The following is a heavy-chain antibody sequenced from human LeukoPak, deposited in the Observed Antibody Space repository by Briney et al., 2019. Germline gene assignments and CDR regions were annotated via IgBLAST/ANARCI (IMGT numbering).Heavy chain of an antibody. J-gene: IGHJ4*02. CDR3: ARGLRYFD. D-gene: IGHD3-9*01. CDR1: GGSISSGSYY. CDR2: IYASGST. Sequence: PSETLSLTCTVSGGSISSGSYYWSWIRQPAGKGLEWIGRIYASGSTNYNPSLKSRVTISVDTPKNQFSLKLSSVTAAGTAVYYCARGLRYFDWGQGTLVTVSS. V-gene: IGHV4-61*02.